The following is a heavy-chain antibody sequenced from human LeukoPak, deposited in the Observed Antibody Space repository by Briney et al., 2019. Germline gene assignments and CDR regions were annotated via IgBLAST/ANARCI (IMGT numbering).Heavy chain of an antibody. J-gene: IGHJ4*02. Sequence: ASVKVSCKASGYTYTSYGISWVRQAPGQGLEWMGWISAYNGNTNYPQKFQGRVTMTTDTSTSTAYMELRSLESDDTAVYYCARVLFPTGIDYWGQGTLVTVSS. CDR2: ISAYNGNT. CDR1: GYTYTSYG. D-gene: IGHD6-13*01. V-gene: IGHV1-18*01. CDR3: ARVLFPTGIDY.